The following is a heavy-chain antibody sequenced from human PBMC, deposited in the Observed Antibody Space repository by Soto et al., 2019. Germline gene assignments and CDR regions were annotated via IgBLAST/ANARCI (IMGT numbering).Heavy chain of an antibody. J-gene: IGHJ3*02. V-gene: IGHV3-15*01. CDR1: GFTFNDAW. CDR2: IKTKTDGGTT. CDR3: TTERCTGTNCYVKNAFDS. Sequence: PGGSLRLSCAASGFTFNDAWMTWVRQAPGKGLEWVGRIKTKTDGGTTDYAAPVKGRFTISRDDSKNTVYLQMSSLKIEDTGVYYCTTERCTGTNCYVKNAFDSWGQGTMVTVSS. D-gene: IGHD2-2*01.